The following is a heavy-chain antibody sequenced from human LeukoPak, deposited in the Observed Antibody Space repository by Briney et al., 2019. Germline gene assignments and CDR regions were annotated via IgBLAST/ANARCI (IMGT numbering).Heavy chain of an antibody. V-gene: IGHV4-59*02. D-gene: IGHD5-24*01. CDR3: AEMSGSASLNR. CDR2: ISYSGGT. J-gene: IGHJ5*02. Sequence: PSETLSLTCTVSADNTYYWSWIRPPPGKGLEWLGHISYSGGTHYNPSLKRRVTISIDTSKDQMSLKLSSVTAADTALYYCAEMSGSASLNRWGQGTLVSVSS. CDR1: ADNTYY.